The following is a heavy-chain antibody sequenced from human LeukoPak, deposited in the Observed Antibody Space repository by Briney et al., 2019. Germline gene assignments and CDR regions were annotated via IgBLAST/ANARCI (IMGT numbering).Heavy chain of an antibody. V-gene: IGHV4-59*01. D-gene: IGHD3-22*01. J-gene: IGHJ3*02. Sequence: SETLSLTCTVSGGSISSYYWSWIRQPPGKGLEWIGYIYYSGSTNYNPSLKSRVTISVDTSKNQFSLKLSSVTAADTAVYYCARVPFYYDSSEGAFDIWGQGTMVTVSS. CDR3: ARVPFYYDSSEGAFDI. CDR1: GGSISSYY. CDR2: IYYSGST.